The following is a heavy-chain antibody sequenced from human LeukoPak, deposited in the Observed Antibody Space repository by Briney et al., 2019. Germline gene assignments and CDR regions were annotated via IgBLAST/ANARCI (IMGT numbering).Heavy chain of an antibody. CDR1: GYTFTNYY. Sequence: ASVKVSCKASGYTFTNYYIHWVRQAPGQGLEWMGLINPNGGSTIYAQKFQGRVTMTRDTSTSTVYMELSSLRSEDTAVYYCARGVSGWYRAAFDIWGQGTMVTVSS. D-gene: IGHD6-19*01. J-gene: IGHJ3*02. CDR3: ARGVSGWYRAAFDI. V-gene: IGHV1-46*01. CDR2: INPNGGST.